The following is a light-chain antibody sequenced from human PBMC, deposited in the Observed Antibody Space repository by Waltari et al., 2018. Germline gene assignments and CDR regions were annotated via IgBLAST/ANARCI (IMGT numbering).Light chain of an antibody. CDR2: VNSDGSH. Sequence: QLVLTQSPSASASLGASVKLTCTLITVHSTNILARLQQQPEKGPRYLMNVNSDGSHNKGVGIPDRFSGSSSGAERYLTISSLQSEDEADYYCQTGGHGTWVFGGGTRLTVL. J-gene: IGLJ3*02. V-gene: IGLV4-69*01. CDR3: QTGGHGTWV. CDR1: TVHSTNI.